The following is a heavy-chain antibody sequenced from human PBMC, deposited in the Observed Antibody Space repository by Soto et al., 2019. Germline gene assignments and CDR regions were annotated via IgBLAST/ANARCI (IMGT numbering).Heavy chain of an antibody. CDR2: IYYSGST. J-gene: IGHJ5*02. CDR3: ARRIVLVPAAIGFDP. CDR1: GGSVSSGSYY. Sequence: SETLSLTCTVSGGSVSSGSYYWSWIRQPPGKGLEWIGYIYYSGSTYYNPSLKSRVTISVDTSKNQFSLKLSSVTAADTAVYYCARRIVLVPAAIGFDPWGQGTLVTVSS. V-gene: IGHV4-61*01. D-gene: IGHD2-2*01.